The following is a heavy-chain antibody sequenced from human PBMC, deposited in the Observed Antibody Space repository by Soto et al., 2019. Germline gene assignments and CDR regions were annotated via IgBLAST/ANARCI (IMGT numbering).Heavy chain of an antibody. V-gene: IGHV1-69*13. CDR3: ASLYRKWLNLGAFEI. Sequence: GASVKVSCKASGGTFSSYAISWVRQAPGQGLEWMGGILPIFGTANYAQKFQGRVTITADESTSTAYMEPRSLRSEDTALYYCASLYRKWLNLGAFEIWGQGTMVTVSS. J-gene: IGHJ3*02. CDR1: GGTFSSYA. CDR2: ILPIFGTA. D-gene: IGHD6-19*01.